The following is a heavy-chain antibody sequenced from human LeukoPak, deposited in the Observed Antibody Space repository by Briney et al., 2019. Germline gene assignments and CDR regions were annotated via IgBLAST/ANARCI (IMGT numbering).Heavy chain of an antibody. CDR3: AKDFYRAVAGTIGF. CDR2: ISWNSGGI. D-gene: IGHD6-19*01. V-gene: IGHV3-9*01. Sequence: GGSLRLSCAASGFIFDDYAMHWVRQAPGKGLEWVSGISWNSGGIGYGDSVKGRFTISRDNAKKSLYLQMNSLRAEDTAFYYCAKDFYRAVAGTIGFWGQGILVTFSS. CDR1: GFIFDDYA. J-gene: IGHJ4*02.